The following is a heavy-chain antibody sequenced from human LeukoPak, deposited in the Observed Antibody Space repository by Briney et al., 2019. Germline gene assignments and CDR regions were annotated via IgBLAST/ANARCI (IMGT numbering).Heavy chain of an antibody. J-gene: IGHJ4*02. CDR3: AKGVVVAPDVTPFDY. CDR2: ISGRGASK. D-gene: IGHD2-2*01. V-gene: IGHV3-23*01. CDR1: GFTLSSNW. Sequence: GGSLRLSCAGSGFTLSSNWMHWVRQAPGKGLVWVSGISGRGASKYYADSVKGRFTISRDNSKNTLYLQMNSLRAEDTAVYYCAKGVVVAPDVTPFDYWGQGTLVTVSS.